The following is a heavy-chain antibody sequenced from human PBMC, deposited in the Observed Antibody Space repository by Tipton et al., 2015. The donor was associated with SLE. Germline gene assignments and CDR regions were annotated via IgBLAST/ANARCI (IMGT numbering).Heavy chain of an antibody. V-gene: IGHV4-39*07. D-gene: IGHD3-16*01. CDR2: IYYSGST. CDR1: GGSISSSSYY. Sequence: LRLSCTVSGGSISSSSYYWGWIRQPPGKGLEWIGSIYYSGSTYYNPSLKSRVTISVDTSKNQFSLKLSSVTAADTAVYYCAREPKGGGDYWGQGTLVTVSS. J-gene: IGHJ4*02. CDR3: AREPKGGGDY.